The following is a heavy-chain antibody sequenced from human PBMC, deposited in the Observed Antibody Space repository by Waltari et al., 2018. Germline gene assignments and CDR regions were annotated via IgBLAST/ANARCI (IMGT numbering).Heavy chain of an antibody. V-gene: IGHV1-69*04. CDR1: GGTFSSYA. CDR3: ARDCWSGYPTTFDY. J-gene: IGHJ4*02. D-gene: IGHD3-3*01. Sequence: QVQLVQSGAEVKKPGSSVKVSCKASGGTFSSYAIHWVRKSPGQGRAWLGRIIPIFGNANYAQKFQGRVTITADKATSTAYMELSSLRSEDTAVYYCARDCWSGYPTTFDYWGQGTLVTVSS. CDR2: IIPIFGNA.